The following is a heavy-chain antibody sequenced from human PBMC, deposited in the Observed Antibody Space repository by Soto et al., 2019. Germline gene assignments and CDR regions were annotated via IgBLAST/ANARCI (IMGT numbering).Heavy chain of an antibody. CDR3: APARSYYDFGSGYYPAGYYFAY. Sequence: ASVKVSCKVSGYTLTELSMHWVRQAPGKGLEWMGGFDPEDGETIYAQKFQGRVSMTEDTSTDTAYMELSSLRSEDTAVYYCAPARSYYDFGSGYYPAGYYFAYWGQGTLVTVSS. J-gene: IGHJ4*02. V-gene: IGHV1-24*01. CDR2: FDPEDGET. CDR1: GYTLTELS. D-gene: IGHD3-3*01.